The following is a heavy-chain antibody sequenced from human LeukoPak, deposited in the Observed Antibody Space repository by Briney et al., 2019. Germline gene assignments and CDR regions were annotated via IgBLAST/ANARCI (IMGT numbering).Heavy chain of an antibody. CDR1: GGSIGASINSPNW. CDR2: IFHSGST. CDR3: AGPQGSARYCSGGSCRTLDY. Sequence: SETLSLTCAVSGGSIGASINSPNWWSWVRQPPGKGWEWIGEIFHSGSTNYNPSLKSRVTMSVDKSKNHFSLNLTSVTAADTAVYYCAGPQGSARYCSGGSCRTLDYWGQGTLVTVSS. J-gene: IGHJ4*02. V-gene: IGHV4-4*02. D-gene: IGHD2-15*01.